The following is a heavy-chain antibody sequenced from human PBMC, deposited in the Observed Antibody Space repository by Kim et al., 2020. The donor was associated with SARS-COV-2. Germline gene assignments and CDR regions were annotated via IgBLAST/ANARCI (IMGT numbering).Heavy chain of an antibody. V-gene: IGHV4-31*02. D-gene: IGHD3-10*01. CDR3: ARDRWWFGEFNYYSRYGLDV. J-gene: IGHJ6*02. Sequence: SRVTISVDTSKNQFSLKLISVTAADTAVYYCARDRWWFGEFNYYSRYGLDVWGQGTTVTVSS.